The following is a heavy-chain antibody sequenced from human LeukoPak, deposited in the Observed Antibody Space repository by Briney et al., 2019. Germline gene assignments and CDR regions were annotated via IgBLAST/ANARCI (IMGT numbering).Heavy chain of an antibody. V-gene: IGHV1-18*01. CDR3: ARPHYDILTGYSYYFDY. CDR2: ISAYNGNT. J-gene: IGHJ4*02. Sequence: ASVKASCKASGYTFTSYGISWVRQAPGQGLEWMGWISAYNGNTNYAQKLQGRVTMTTDTSTSTAYMELRSLRSDDTAVYYCARPHYDILTGYSYYFDYWGQGTLVTVSS. CDR1: GYTFTSYG. D-gene: IGHD3-9*01.